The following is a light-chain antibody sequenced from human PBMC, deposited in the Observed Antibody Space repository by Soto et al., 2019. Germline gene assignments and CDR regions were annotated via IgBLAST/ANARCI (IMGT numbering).Light chain of an antibody. CDR1: ISDVGGYNY. V-gene: IGLV2-14*01. CDR3: SSYTSGSTLVV. CDR2: EVT. J-gene: IGLJ3*02. Sequence: QSALTQPASVSGSPGQSITISCTGAISDVGGYNYVSWYQHHPDKAPKLMIYEVTNRPSGVSPRFSASKSGNTASLTISGLQAEDEADYYCSSYTSGSTLVVFGGGTKLTVL.